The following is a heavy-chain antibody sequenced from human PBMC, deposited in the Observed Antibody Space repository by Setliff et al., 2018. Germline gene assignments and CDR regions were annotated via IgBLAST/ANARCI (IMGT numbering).Heavy chain of an antibody. V-gene: IGHV3-48*03. Sequence: PGGSLRLSCAASGFIFRSYEMNWVRQAPGKGLEWVSSISSSGSTIYYADSVKGRFTISRDNAKKSLYLQMNSLRAEDTAVYYCARDRRPFNWGGNDAFDIWGQGTMVTVS. CDR2: ISSSGSTI. CDR3: ARDRRPFNWGGNDAFDI. D-gene: IGHD7-27*01. CDR1: GFIFRSYE. J-gene: IGHJ3*02.